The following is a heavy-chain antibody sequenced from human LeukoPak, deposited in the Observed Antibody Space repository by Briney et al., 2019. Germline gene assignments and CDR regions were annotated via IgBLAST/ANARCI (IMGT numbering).Heavy chain of an antibody. J-gene: IGHJ5*02. CDR1: GGSIRTFY. Sequence: SETLSLTCTVSGGSIRTFYLSWIRQPVGKGLEWIGRMSPSATTYNPSLKSRVTMSIDTSKSQFFLNLRSVTAADTAVYYCARDSGTTGEVKFVPWGQGILVTVSS. V-gene: IGHV4-4*07. CDR2: MSPSATT. CDR3: ARDSGTTGEVKFVP. D-gene: IGHD4-17*01.